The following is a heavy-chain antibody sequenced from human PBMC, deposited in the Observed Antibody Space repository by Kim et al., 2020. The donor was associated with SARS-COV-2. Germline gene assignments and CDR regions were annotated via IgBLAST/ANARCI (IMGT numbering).Heavy chain of an antibody. J-gene: IGHJ4*02. V-gene: IGHV1-2*02. CDR3: ARAYVGIKTYYYDSPPERGPDY. D-gene: IGHD3-22*01. CDR1: GYTFTGYY. Sequence: ASVKVSCKASGYTFTGYYMHWVRQAPGQGLEWMGWINPNSGGTNYAQKFQGRVTMTRDTSISTAYMELSRLRSDDTAVYYCARAYVGIKTYYYDSPPERGPDYWGQGTLVTVSS. CDR2: INPNSGGT.